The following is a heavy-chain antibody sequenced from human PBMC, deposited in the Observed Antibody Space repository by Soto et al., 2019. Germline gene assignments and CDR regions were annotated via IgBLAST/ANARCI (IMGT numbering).Heavy chain of an antibody. V-gene: IGHV3-7*01. CDR2: MNQGGNEK. D-gene: IGHD2-2*01. CDR1: GFTFSNYW. J-gene: IGHJ4*01. Sequence: GGSLRLSCAASGFTFSNYWMTWVRQAPGKGLEWVANMNQGGNEKYYVDSVKGRFTISRDNAKNSLYLQMNSLRAEDTAFYYCTTYCSGTDCYRFDSWGHGTLVTVSS. CDR3: TTYCSGTDCYRFDS.